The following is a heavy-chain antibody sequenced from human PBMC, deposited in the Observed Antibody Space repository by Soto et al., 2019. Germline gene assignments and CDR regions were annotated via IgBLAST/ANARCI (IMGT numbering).Heavy chain of an antibody. V-gene: IGHV3-21*01. CDR2: ISSSSSYI. Sequence: GGSLRLSCAASGFTFSSYSMNWVRQAPGKGLEWVSSISSSSSYIYYADSVKGRFTISRDNAKNSLYLQMNSLRAEDTAVYYCARVNYDAANYYYYYYMDVWGKGTTVTVSS. CDR3: ARVNYDAANYYYYYYMDV. D-gene: IGHD3-3*01. J-gene: IGHJ6*03. CDR1: GFTFSSYS.